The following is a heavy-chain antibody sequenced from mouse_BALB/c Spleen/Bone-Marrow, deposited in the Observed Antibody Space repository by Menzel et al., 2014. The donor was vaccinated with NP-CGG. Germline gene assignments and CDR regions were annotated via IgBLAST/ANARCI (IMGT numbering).Heavy chain of an antibody. CDR3: ARYDYGWYFYV. Sequence: EVHLVESGAELVKPGASVKLSCTASGFNIKDTYMHWVKQRPEQGLEWIGRIDPANGNTKYDPKFQGKATITADTSSNTAYLQLSSLTSGDTAVYYCARYDYGWYFYVWGAGTAVTVSS. V-gene: IGHV14-3*02. CDR1: GFNIKDTY. CDR2: IDPANGNT. D-gene: IGHD1-1*01. J-gene: IGHJ1*01.